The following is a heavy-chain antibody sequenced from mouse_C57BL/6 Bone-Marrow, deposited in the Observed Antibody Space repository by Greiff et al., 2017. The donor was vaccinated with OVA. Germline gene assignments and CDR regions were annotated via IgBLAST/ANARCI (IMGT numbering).Heavy chain of an antibody. J-gene: IGHJ2*01. CDR3: APLGLWLRRRYFDY. CDR1: GYTFTDYY. CDR2: IFPGSGST. V-gene: IGHV1-75*01. Sequence: VKLMESGPELVKPGASVKISCKASGYTFTDYYINWVKQRPGQGLEWIGWIFPGSGSTYYNEKFKGKATLTVDKSSSTAYMLLSSLTSEDSAVYFCAPLGLWLRRRYFDYWGQGTTLTVSS. D-gene: IGHD2-2*01.